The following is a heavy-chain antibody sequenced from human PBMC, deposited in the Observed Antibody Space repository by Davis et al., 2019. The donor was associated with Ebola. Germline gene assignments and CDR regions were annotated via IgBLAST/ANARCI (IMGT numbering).Heavy chain of an antibody. CDR3: AKSGLSFGVVKYHYGMDV. D-gene: IGHD3-3*01. J-gene: IGHJ6*04. CDR2: ISGSGGST. V-gene: IGHV3-23*01. Sequence: GESLKISCAASGFTFSSYAMTWVRQAPGKGLEWVSAISGSGGSTYYADSVKGRFTISRDNSKKTLYLQMNSLRAEDTGVYYCAKSGLSFGVVKYHYGMDVWGKGTTVTVSS. CDR1: GFTFSSYA.